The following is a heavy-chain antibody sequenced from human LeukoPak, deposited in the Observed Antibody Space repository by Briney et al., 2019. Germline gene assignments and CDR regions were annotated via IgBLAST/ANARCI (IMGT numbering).Heavy chain of an antibody. CDR3: SRGGVNDYGDGQYFQY. CDR2: IRSKTYGGT. D-gene: IGHD4-17*01. J-gene: IGHJ1*01. V-gene: IGHV3-49*04. CDR1: GFTFSDYA. Sequence: GGSLRLSCTASGFTFSDYAISWVRQAPGKGLEWKGFIRSKTYGGTEYAASVKDRFVISRDDSKTIAYLQMNSLKTEDTAVYYCSRGGVNDYGDGQYFQYWGQGTLVTVSS.